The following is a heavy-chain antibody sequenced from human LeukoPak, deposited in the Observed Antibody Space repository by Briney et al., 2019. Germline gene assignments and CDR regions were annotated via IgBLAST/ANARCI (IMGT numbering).Heavy chain of an antibody. CDR3: ARATGYCRGGSCHHDAFDF. D-gene: IGHD2-15*01. V-gene: IGHV3-48*02. CDR2: IKRSSSTI. Sequence: PGGSLRLSCAASGYTFSSYSLNWVRPAPGKGRWWVSYIKRSSSTIYYADSVKGRFSISRDNAPKSVYLQKNSLRDEDTAVYYCARATGYCRGGSCHHDAFDFWGQGTMVTVSS. J-gene: IGHJ3*01. CDR1: GYTFSSYS.